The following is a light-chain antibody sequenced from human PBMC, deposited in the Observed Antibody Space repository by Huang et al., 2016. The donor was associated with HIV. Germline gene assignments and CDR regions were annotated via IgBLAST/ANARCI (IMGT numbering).Light chain of an antibody. Sequence: DIQMTQSPSTLSASVGDRVTITCRASQSISSWFAWYQQKPGKAPKLLIYDASSLESGVPSRCSGSVSGTEFTLTISSLQPDNFATYYCQQYNSSPYTFGQGTKLEIK. V-gene: IGKV1-5*01. J-gene: IGKJ2*01. CDR3: QQYNSSPYT. CDR2: DAS. CDR1: QSISSW.